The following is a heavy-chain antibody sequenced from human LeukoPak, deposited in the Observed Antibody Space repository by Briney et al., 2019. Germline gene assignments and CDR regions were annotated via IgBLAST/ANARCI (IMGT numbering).Heavy chain of an antibody. CDR1: GFTVSSNY. Sequence: GGSLRLSCAASGFTVSSNYMSGVRQAPGKGLEWVSVIYSGGCTYYADSVKGRFTISRDNSKNTLYLQMNSPRAEDTAVYYCARDLGAVAGGDYWGQGTLVTVSS. V-gene: IGHV3-66*01. D-gene: IGHD6-19*01. CDR3: ARDLGAVAGGDY. CDR2: IYSGGCT. J-gene: IGHJ4*02.